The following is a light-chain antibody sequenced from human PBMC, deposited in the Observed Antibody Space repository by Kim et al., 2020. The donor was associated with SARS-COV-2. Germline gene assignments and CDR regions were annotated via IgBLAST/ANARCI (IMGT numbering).Light chain of an antibody. Sequence: QLVLTQPPSASGAPGQRVTISCSGSTSNVASNAVNWYQQLPGTAPKLLVYKSDQRPSEVPDRFSASKSGTSASLAINGLQSEDEADYYCAAWDDSLNVVVFGGGTQLTVL. CDR3: AAWDDSLNVVV. CDR1: TSNVASNA. J-gene: IGLJ2*01. CDR2: KSD. V-gene: IGLV1-44*01.